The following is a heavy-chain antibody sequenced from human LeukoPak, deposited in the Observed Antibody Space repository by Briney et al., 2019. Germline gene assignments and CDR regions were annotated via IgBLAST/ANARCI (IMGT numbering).Heavy chain of an antibody. D-gene: IGHD1-26*01. CDR1: GFTFSNYA. CDR3: AKESPYAVGGTGRIYYFDY. J-gene: IGHJ4*02. CDR2: ISNSGRT. Sequence: GGSLRLSCAASGFTFSNYAISWVRQAPGKGLEWGSAISNSGRTYYADSVKGRFTISRDNSKNTMHLQMNSLRAEDTAVYYCAKESPYAVGGTGRIYYFDYWGQGALVTVSS. V-gene: IGHV3-23*01.